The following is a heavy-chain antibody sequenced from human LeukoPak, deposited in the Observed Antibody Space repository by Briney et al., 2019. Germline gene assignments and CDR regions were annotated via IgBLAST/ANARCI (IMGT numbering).Heavy chain of an antibody. V-gene: IGHV1-69*13. Sequence: GASVKVSCKASGGTFSSYAISWVRQAPGQGLEWMGGIIPIFGTANYAQKFQGRVTITADESTSTAYMELSSLRSEDTAVYYCAREARNNSNRYYYYYYMDVWGKGTTVTVSS. CDR3: AREARNNSNRYYYYYYMDV. J-gene: IGHJ6*03. CDR1: GGTFSSYA. D-gene: IGHD4-11*01. CDR2: IIPIFGTA.